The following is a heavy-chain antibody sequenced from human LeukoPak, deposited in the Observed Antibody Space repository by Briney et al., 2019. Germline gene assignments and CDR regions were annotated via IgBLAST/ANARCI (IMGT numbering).Heavy chain of an antibody. CDR3: ARDESPRGYSYGYGVEYYYYMDV. CDR2: INPSGGST. Sequence: ASVKVSCKASGYTFTSYYMHRVRQAPGQGLEWMGIINPSGGSTSYAQKFQGRVTMTRDTSTSTVYMELSSLRSEDTAVYYCARDESPRGYSYGYGVEYYYYMDVWGKGTTVTVSS. D-gene: IGHD5-18*01. J-gene: IGHJ6*03. V-gene: IGHV1-46*01. CDR1: GYTFTSYY.